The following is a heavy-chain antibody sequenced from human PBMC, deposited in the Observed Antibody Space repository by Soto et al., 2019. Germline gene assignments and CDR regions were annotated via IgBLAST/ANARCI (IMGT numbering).Heavy chain of an antibody. CDR3: EGGEPYYYDGRGWDPFDY. D-gene: IGHD3-22*01. Sequence: QVQLVQSGAEVKKPGSSVKVSCKASGGTFSSYAISWVRQAPGQGLEWMGGIIPIFGPANYAQKFQGRVTITADKSTSTAYMELCSLRSEDTAVYYCEGGEPYYYDGRGWDPFDYWGQGTLVTVSS. J-gene: IGHJ4*02. V-gene: IGHV1-69*06. CDR1: GGTFSSYA. CDR2: IIPIFGPA.